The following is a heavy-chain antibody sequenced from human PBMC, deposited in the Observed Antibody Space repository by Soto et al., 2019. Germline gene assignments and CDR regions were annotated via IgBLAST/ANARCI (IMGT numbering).Heavy chain of an antibody. J-gene: IGHJ3*01. CDR1: GFSLSTSGVG. D-gene: IGHD7-27*01. Sequence: SGPTLVKPTQTLTLTCTFSGFSLSTSGVGVGWIRQPPGKALEWLALIYWDDDKRYSPTLTSRLTITKDTSKNQVVLTMTNMDPVDTASYYCAHSTTRAGENGAFDVWGQGTMVTVSS. CDR3: AHSTTRAGENGAFDV. V-gene: IGHV2-5*02. CDR2: IYWDDDK.